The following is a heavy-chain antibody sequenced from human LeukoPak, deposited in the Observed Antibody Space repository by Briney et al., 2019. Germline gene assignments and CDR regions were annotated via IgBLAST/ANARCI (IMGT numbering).Heavy chain of an antibody. CDR2: IYTSGST. V-gene: IGHV4-4*07. D-gene: IGHD3-22*01. Sequence: SETLSLTCTVSGYSISSGYHWGWIRQPAGKGLEWIGRIYTSGSTNYNPSLKSRVTMSVDTSKNQFSLKLSSVTAADTAVYYCARDRYYYDSSGYYLFDPWGQGTLVTVSS. CDR3: ARDRYYYDSSGYYLFDP. J-gene: IGHJ5*02. CDR1: GYSISSGYH.